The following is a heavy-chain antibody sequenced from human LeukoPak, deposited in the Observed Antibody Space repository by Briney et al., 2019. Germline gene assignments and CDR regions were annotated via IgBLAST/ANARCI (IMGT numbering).Heavy chain of an antibody. D-gene: IGHD6-13*01. V-gene: IGHV3-30*02. CDR3: ARDSEAAAGNYSDY. Sequence: TGGSLRLSCAASGFTFSSYGMHWVRQAPGKGLEWVAFIRYDGSNKYYADSVKGRFTISRDNSKNTLYLQMNGLRAEDTAVYYCARDSEAAAGNYSDYWGQGTLVTVSS. CDR1: GFTFSSYG. J-gene: IGHJ4*02. CDR2: IRYDGSNK.